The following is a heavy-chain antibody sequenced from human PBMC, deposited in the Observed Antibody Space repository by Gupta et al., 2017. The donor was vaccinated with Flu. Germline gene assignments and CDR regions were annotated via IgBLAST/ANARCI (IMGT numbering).Heavy chain of an antibody. D-gene: IGHD3-3*01. CDR2: IYHSGST. CDR1: GGSISSSNW. J-gene: IGHJ6*02. CDR3: ARAVKHPIRLEWLSLPSRREGYYYGMDV. V-gene: IGHV4-4*02. Sequence: GPGLVKPSGTLSLTCAVSGGSISSSNWWSWVRQPPGKGLEWIGEIYHSGSTNYNPSLKSRVTISVDKPKNQFSLKLSSVTAADTAVYYCARAVKHPIRLEWLSLPSRREGYYYGMDVWGQGTTVAVSS.